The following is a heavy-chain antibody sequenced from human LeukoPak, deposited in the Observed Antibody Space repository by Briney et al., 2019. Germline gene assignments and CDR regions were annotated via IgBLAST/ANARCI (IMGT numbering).Heavy chain of an antibody. CDR3: ARVRIAAAGTKGWFDP. D-gene: IGHD6-13*01. V-gene: IGHV1-8*01. CDR2: MNPNSGNT. Sequence: ASVKVSCKASGYTFTSYDINWVRQATGQGLEWMGWMNPNSGNTGYAQKFQGRVTMTRNTSIGTAYMELSSLRSEDTAVYYCARVRIAAAGTKGWFDPWGQGTLVTVSS. CDR1: GYTFTSYD. J-gene: IGHJ5*02.